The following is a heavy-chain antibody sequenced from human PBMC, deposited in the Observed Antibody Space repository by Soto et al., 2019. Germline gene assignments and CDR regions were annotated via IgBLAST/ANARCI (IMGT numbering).Heavy chain of an antibody. Sequence: PSETLSLTCTVSGGSMSSAGYYWSWIRQHPGKGLEWIGYIYYSGSDYYNPSLKSRDTISVDTSKNQFSLKLSSVTAADTAVYYRAREMDCSGVTCYSQRGMDVWGRGTTVTVAS. CDR1: GGSMSSAGYY. D-gene: IGHD2-15*01. CDR2: IYYSGSD. V-gene: IGHV4-31*03. J-gene: IGHJ6*02. CDR3: AREMDCSGVTCYSQRGMDV.